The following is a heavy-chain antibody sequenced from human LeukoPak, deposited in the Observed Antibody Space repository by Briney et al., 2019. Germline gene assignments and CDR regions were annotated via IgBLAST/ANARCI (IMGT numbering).Heavy chain of an antibody. CDR3: ARASSGGDYGDYARGEGQYNWFDP. CDR1: GYTFTSYD. CDR2: MNPNSGNT. Sequence: GASVKVSCKASGYTFTSYDINWVRQATGQGLEWMGWMNPNSGNTGYAQKFQGRVTMTRNTSISTAYMELSSLRSEDTAVYYCARASSGGDYGDYARGEGQYNWFDPWGQGTLVTVSS. V-gene: IGHV1-8*01. D-gene: IGHD4-17*01. J-gene: IGHJ5*02.